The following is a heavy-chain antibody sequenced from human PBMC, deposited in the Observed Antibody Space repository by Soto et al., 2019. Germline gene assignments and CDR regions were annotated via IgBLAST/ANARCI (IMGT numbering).Heavy chain of an antibody. CDR2: IYPGDSDT. CDR1: GYSFTNYW. Sequence: GESLKVSCKGSGYSFTNYWIGWVRLMPGKGLEWMGIIYPGDSDTRYSPSFQGQVTISADKSISTAYLQWSSLKASDPAMYYCAVSGISTGYIYYFDYWGQGTLVTVS. V-gene: IGHV5-51*01. CDR3: AVSGISTGYIYYFDY. D-gene: IGHD3-9*01. J-gene: IGHJ4*02.